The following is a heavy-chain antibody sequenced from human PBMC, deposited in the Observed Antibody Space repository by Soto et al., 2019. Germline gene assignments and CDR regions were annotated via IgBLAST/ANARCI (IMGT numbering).Heavy chain of an antibody. CDR3: AKDQIVPAAMSGYGMDV. Sequence: GGSLRLSCAASGFTFSSYAMSWVRQAPGKGLEWVSAISGSGGSTYYADSVKGRFTISRDNSKNTLYLQMNSLRAEDTAVYYCAKDQIVPAAMSGYGMDVWGQGTTVTVSS. V-gene: IGHV3-23*01. J-gene: IGHJ6*02. CDR2: ISGSGGST. CDR1: GFTFSSYA. D-gene: IGHD2-2*01.